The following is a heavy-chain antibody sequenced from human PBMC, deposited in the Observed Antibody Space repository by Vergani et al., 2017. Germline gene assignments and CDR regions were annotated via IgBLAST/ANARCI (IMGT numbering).Heavy chain of an antibody. CDR3: VKDNDYDADGPFDL. J-gene: IGHJ2*01. Sequence: EVQLVEAGGGLVQPGGSLRLSCTASGFTFQAFAFHWVRHVSGRGLEWVSGIDRNYGVKNGNSFEGRFSISRDNAKKAVFLQMNNLRHEDTALYFCVKDNDYDADGPFDLWGRGTLVTVSS. CDR2: IDRNYGVK. D-gene: IGHD3-16*01. CDR1: GFTFQAFA. V-gene: IGHV3-9*01.